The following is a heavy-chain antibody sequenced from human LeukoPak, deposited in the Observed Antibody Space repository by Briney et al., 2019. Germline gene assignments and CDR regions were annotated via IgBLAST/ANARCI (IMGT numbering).Heavy chain of an antibody. CDR3: AKFTLGGLYEAGPHYDY. CDR1: GFTFSSYG. CDR2: IRYDGSNK. Sequence: GGSLRLSCAASGFTFSSYGMHWVRQAPGKGLEWVAFIRYDGSNKYYADSVKGRFTISRDNSKNTLYLQMNSLRAEDTAVYYCAKFTLGGLYEAGPHYDYWGQGTLVTVSS. J-gene: IGHJ4*02. D-gene: IGHD2/OR15-2a*01. V-gene: IGHV3-30*02.